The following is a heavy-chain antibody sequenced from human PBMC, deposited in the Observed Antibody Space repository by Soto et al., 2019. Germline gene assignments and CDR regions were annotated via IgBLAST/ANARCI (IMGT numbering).Heavy chain of an antibody. CDR3: ARVVVGAPVWFDP. V-gene: IGHV4-59*01. CDR2: IYYSGST. D-gene: IGHD1-26*01. CDR1: GGSISSYY. Sequence: SETPSLTCTVSGGSISSYYWSWIRQLPGKGLEWIGYIYYSGSTNYNPSLKSRVTISVDTSKNQFSLKLSSVTAADPAVYYCARVVVGAPVWFDPWGQGTLVTVSS. J-gene: IGHJ5*02.